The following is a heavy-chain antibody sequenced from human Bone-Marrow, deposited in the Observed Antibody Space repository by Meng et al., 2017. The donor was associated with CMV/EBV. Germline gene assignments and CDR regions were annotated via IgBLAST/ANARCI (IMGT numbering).Heavy chain of an antibody. CDR2: INHSGST. J-gene: IGHJ6*02. CDR3: ARDSGVYGMDV. CDR1: GGSFSGYY. Sequence: GSLRLSCAVYGGSFSGYYWSWIRQPPGKGLEWIGEINHSGSTNYNPSLKSRVTISVDTSKNQFSLKLSSVTAADTAVYYCARDSGVYGMDVWGQGTTVTFSS. D-gene: IGHD3-10*01. V-gene: IGHV4-34*01.